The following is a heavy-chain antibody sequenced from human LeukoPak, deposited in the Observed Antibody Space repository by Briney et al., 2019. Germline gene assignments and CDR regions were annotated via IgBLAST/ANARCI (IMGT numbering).Heavy chain of an antibody. Sequence: SETLSLTCAVSGVPFSNYYWSWVRQSPRQGLEWIGEITYSGYTNYNPSLKSRVTMSIDTSKNQFSLMLTSVTAADTGVYYCTRAVAGHPDWGQGTRVT. J-gene: IGHJ4*02. V-gene: IGHV4-34*01. CDR2: ITYSGYT. CDR1: GVPFSNYY. CDR3: TRAVAGHPD. D-gene: IGHD6-19*01.